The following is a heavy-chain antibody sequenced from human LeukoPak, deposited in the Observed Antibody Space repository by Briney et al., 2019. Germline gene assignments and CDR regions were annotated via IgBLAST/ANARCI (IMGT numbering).Heavy chain of an antibody. Sequence: GGSLRLSCAASGFTFSSYAMHWVRQAPGKGLEWVAVISYDGSNKYYADSVKGRFTISRDKSKNTLYLQMNSLRAEDTAVYYCARGGLSYYFDYWGQGTLVTVSS. CDR3: ARGGLSYYFDY. CDR2: ISYDGSNK. J-gene: IGHJ4*02. V-gene: IGHV3-30-3*01. D-gene: IGHD3-16*01. CDR1: GFTFSSYA.